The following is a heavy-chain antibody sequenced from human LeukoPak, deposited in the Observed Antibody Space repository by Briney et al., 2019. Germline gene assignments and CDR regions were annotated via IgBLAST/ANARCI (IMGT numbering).Heavy chain of an antibody. V-gene: IGHV5-10-1*01. D-gene: IGHD3-9*01. CDR3: ARHRERDILTGHPNNCFDP. J-gene: IGHJ5*02. CDR1: GYSFPSYW. Sequence: GESLKIPCKGSGYSFPSYWISWVRQMPGKGLEWMGRIDPSDSYTHYSPSFQGHVTISADKSISTTYLQWSGLKASDTAMYYCARHRERDILTGHPNNCFDPWGQGTLVTVSS. CDR2: IDPSDSYT.